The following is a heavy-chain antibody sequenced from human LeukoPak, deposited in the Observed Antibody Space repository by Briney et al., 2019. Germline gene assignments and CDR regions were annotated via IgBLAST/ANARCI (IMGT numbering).Heavy chain of an antibody. Sequence: PSETLSLTCSVSGGSIAKNGYYWGWIRQSPETGLEWIGSMHYSGSTYYNPSLNSRVTISVDTSKNQFSLKLTSVTAADTAVYYCCGSGWFAGPFGYWGQGALVTVSS. CDR3: CGSGWFAGPFGY. J-gene: IGHJ4*02. CDR1: GGSIAKNGYY. CDR2: MHYSGST. V-gene: IGHV4-39*07. D-gene: IGHD6-19*01.